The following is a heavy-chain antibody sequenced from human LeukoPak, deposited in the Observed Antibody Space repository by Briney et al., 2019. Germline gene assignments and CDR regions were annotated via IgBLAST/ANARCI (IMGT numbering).Heavy chain of an antibody. CDR3: ATPPRYDILTGSLDY. CDR2: FGPEDGET. Sequence: ASVKVSCKVSGYTLTELSMHWVRQAPGKGLEWMGGFGPEDGETIYAQKFQGRVTMTEDTSTDTAYMELSSLRSEDTAVYYCATPPRYDILTGSLDYWGQGTLVTVSS. D-gene: IGHD3-9*01. CDR1: GYTLTELS. J-gene: IGHJ4*02. V-gene: IGHV1-24*01.